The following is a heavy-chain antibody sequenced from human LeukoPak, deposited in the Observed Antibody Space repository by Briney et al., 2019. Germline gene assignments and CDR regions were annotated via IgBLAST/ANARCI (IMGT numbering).Heavy chain of an antibody. CDR1: GFTLSNYW. CDR2: INRDGSTT. V-gene: IGHV3-74*03. J-gene: IGHJ4*02. D-gene: IGHD3-10*01. Sequence: GGSLKLSCAASGFTLSNYWVHWVRQAPGKGLGWVSRINRDGSTTKYADSVKGRFTVSRDNAKNTLNLQMNSLIAEDTAVYYCARDKKSGESSEIDYWGQGTLVTVSS. CDR3: ARDKKSGESSEIDY.